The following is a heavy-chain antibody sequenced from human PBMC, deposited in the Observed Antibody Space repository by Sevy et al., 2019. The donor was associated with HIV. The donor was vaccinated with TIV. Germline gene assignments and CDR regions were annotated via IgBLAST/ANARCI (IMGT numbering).Heavy chain of an antibody. CDR1: GYTFTSYG. CDR3: ARLPRGYYYYMDV. Sequence: ASVKVSRKASGYTFTSYGISWVRQAPGQGLEWMGWISAYNGNTNYAQKLQGRVTMTTDTSTSTAYMELRSLGSDDTAVYYCARLPRGYYYYMDVWGKGTTVTVSS. J-gene: IGHJ6*03. V-gene: IGHV1-18*04. D-gene: IGHD7-27*01. CDR2: ISAYNGNT.